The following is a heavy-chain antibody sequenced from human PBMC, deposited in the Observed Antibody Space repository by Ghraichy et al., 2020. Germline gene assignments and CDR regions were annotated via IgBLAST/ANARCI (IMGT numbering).Heavy chain of an antibody. CDR2: IWYDGSHK. CDR1: GFTFKDYG. J-gene: IGHJ6*02. D-gene: IGHD3-22*01. V-gene: IGHV3-33*01. Sequence: GETLKISCAASGFTFKDYGLHWVRQAPGKGLEWVAVIWYDGSHKYYGDAVKGRFTVSRDNSKNTLYLQMNSLRAEDTAVYYCARDVPPQFDSSYYYFYGMDVWGQGTTVTVSS. CDR3: ARDVPPQFDSSYYYFYGMDV.